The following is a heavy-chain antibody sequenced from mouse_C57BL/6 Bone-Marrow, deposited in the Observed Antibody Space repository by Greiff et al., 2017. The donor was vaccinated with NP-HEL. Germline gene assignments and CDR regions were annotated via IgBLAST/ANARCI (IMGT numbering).Heavy chain of an antibody. V-gene: IGHV1-5*01. CDR3: TRYYGSSWWYFDV. CDR2: IYPGNSDT. CDR1: GYTFTSYW. D-gene: IGHD1-1*01. J-gene: IGHJ1*03. Sequence: EVQLQQSGTVLARPGASVKMSCKTSGYTFTSYWMHWVKQRPGQGLEWIGAIYPGNSDTSYNQKFKGKAKLTAVTSASTAYMELSSLTNEDSAVYYCTRYYGSSWWYFDVWGTGTTVTVSS.